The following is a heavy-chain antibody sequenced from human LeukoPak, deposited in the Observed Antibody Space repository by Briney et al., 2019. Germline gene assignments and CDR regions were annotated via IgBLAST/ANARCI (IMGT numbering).Heavy chain of an antibody. D-gene: IGHD3-22*01. CDR2: INGGGSHI. J-gene: IGHJ4*02. Sequence: TGGSLRLSCAASGFTFSRDSMNWVRQAPGKGLEWVSYINGGGSHIFYADSVRGRFTISRDNAKNSLHLQMNSLRAEDTAVYYCAKGDVTMIVVVGDYWGQGTLVTVSS. CDR1: GFTFSRDS. V-gene: IGHV3-48*01. CDR3: AKGDVTMIVVVGDY.